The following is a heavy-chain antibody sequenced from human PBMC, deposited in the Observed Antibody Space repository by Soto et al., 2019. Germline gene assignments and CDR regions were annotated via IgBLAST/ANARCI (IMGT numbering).Heavy chain of an antibody. V-gene: IGHV4-59*01. J-gene: IGHJ6*03. CDR2: IYYSGST. CDR3: ASRAPTYSSSSLAHYYMDV. Sequence: PSETLSLTCTVSGGSLSSYYWSWIRQPPGKGLEWIGYIYYSGSTNYNPSLKSRVTISVDTPKNQFSLKLSSVTAADTAVYYCASRAPTYSSSSLAHYYMDVWGKGTTVTVSS. CDR1: GGSLSSYY. D-gene: IGHD6-6*01.